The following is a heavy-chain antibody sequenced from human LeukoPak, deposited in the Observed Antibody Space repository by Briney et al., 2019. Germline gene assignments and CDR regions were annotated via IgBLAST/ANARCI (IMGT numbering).Heavy chain of an antibody. CDR2: ISSSGTTT. Sequence: GGSLRLSCAASGFPFSSYDMNWVRQAPGKGLEWISYISSSGTTTHYADSVKGRFTISSDNAKSSLYLQMNGLRAEDTAVYYCARGPPLFDPWGQGTLVTVSS. CDR3: ARGPPLFDP. V-gene: IGHV3-48*01. CDR1: GFPFSSYD. J-gene: IGHJ5*02.